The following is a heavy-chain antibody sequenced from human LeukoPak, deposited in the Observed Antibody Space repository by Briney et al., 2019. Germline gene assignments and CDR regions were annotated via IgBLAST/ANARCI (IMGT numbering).Heavy chain of an antibody. CDR2: IFYTGTT. CDR3: ARDRFPTASGFGYDYMDV. J-gene: IGHJ6*03. Sequence: SETLSLTCNVSGGSINNYYWAWIRQPAGKGLEWIGCIFYTGTTNYKPSLKSRVTISVDTSKNQFSLKLSSVTAADTAVYYCARDRFPTASGFGYDYMDVWGKGTTVTVSS. CDR1: GGSINNYY. D-gene: IGHD3-10*01. V-gene: IGHV4-59*12.